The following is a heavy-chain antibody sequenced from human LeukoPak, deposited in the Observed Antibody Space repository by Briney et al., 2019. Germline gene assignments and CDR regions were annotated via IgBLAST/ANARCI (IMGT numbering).Heavy chain of an antibody. Sequence: SETLSLTCAVSGASISSNNWWNWVRQPPGKGLEWIGEIYHSGSTNYSPSLKSRITISVDKSKNHFSLKLTSVTAADTAVYYCASTYSLYDAFDIWGQGTMVTVSS. CDR2: IYHSGST. CDR1: GASISSNNW. D-gene: IGHD1-26*01. V-gene: IGHV4-4*02. CDR3: ASTYSLYDAFDI. J-gene: IGHJ3*02.